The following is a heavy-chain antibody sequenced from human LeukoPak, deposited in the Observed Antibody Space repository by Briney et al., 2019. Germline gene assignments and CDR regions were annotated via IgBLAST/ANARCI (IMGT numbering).Heavy chain of an antibody. Sequence: ASVKVSCKASGYTFTSYYMHRVRQAPGQGLEWRGIIYPSGGSTSYAQKFQGRVTMTRDISTSTVYMELSSLRSEDTAVYYCARDVDTANDYGGQGTLVTVSS. CDR1: GYTFTSYY. CDR3: ARDVDTANDY. CDR2: IYPSGGST. D-gene: IGHD5-18*01. V-gene: IGHV1-46*01. J-gene: IGHJ4*02.